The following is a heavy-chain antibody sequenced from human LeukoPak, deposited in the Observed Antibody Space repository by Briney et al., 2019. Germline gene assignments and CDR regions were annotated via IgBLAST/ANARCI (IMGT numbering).Heavy chain of an antibody. Sequence: GGSLRLSCAASGFTFSSYAMSWVRQAPGKGLEWVSAISGSGGSTYYADSVKGRFTISRDNSKNTLYLQMNSLRAEDTAVYYCATDVLRFLEWLSLSNYFDYWGQGTLVTVSS. CDR2: ISGSGGST. CDR1: GFTFSSYA. CDR3: ATDVLRFLEWLSLSNYFDY. J-gene: IGHJ4*02. V-gene: IGHV3-23*01. D-gene: IGHD3-3*01.